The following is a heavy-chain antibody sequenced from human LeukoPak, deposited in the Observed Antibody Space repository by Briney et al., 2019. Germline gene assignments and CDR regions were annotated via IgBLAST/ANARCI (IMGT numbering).Heavy chain of an antibody. D-gene: IGHD4-11*01. V-gene: IGHV1-69*04. J-gene: IGHJ6*02. Sequence: GASVKVSCKASGGTFSSYAISWVRQAPGQGLEWMGRIIPILGIANYAQKFQGRVTITADKSTSTAYMELSSLRSEDTAVYYCARDVLGYSTSYYYYYGMDVWGQGTTVTVSS. CDR1: GGTFSSYA. CDR2: IIPILGIA. CDR3: ARDVLGYSTSYYYYYGMDV.